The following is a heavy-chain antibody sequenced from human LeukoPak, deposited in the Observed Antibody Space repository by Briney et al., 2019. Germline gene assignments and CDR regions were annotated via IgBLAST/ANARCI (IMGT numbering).Heavy chain of an antibody. CDR1: GFTFSNYW. J-gene: IGHJ4*02. Sequence: GSLRLSCAASGFTFSNYWMSWVRQAPGKGLEWVANIKQDGSEKYYVDSVKGRFNISRDNAKNSLYLQMNSLRAEDTAVYYCARDSSRIVGATPDFDYWGQGTLVTVSS. CDR3: ARDSSRIVGATPDFDY. CDR2: IKQDGSEK. D-gene: IGHD1-26*01. V-gene: IGHV3-7*01.